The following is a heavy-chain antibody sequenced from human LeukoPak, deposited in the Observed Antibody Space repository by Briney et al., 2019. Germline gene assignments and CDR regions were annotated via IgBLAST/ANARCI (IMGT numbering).Heavy chain of an antibody. CDR2: ISSSGGTI. D-gene: IGHD3-22*01. CDR1: GFMFRSHE. V-gene: IGHV3-48*03. CDR3: ARAPEYYSDSSGYYGFDS. Sequence: GGSLRLSCVASGFMFRSHEMNWVRQAPGEGLKWISYISSSGGTIYYADSVQGRFTISRDNAKKAVYLQMNSLRAEDTAVYYCARAPEYYSDSSGYYGFDSWGQGTLVTVSS. J-gene: IGHJ4*02.